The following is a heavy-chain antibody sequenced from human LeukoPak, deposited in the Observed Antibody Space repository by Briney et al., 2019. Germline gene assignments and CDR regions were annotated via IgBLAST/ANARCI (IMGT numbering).Heavy chain of an antibody. D-gene: IGHD1-26*01. J-gene: IGHJ4*02. Sequence: ASVKVSCKASGYTFTSYAMHWVRQAPGQRIEWMGWIIAGNGNTKYSQKFQGRVTITRDTSASTAYMELSSLRSEDTAVYYCARDHVGATELDYWGQGTLVTVSS. V-gene: IGHV1-3*01. CDR1: GYTFTSYA. CDR3: ARDHVGATELDY. CDR2: IIAGNGNT.